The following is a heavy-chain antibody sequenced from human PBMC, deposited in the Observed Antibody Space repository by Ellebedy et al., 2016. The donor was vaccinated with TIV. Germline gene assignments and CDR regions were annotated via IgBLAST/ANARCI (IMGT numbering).Heavy chain of an antibody. CDR2: IKGDGTGA. D-gene: IGHD5/OR15-5a*01. CDR3: ATDVSYRMDV. J-gene: IGHJ6*02. Sequence: GESLKISCAASGFSLSSNYMNWVRQAPGKGLVWVSRIKGDGTGATYADSVKGRFTISRHNAKNTLYLEMTRLSADDTAVYYCATDVSYRMDVWGQGTTVTV. CDR1: GFSLSSNY. V-gene: IGHV3-74*01.